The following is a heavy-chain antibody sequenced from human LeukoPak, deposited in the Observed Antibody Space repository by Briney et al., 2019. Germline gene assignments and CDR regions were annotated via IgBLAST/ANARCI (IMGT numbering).Heavy chain of an antibody. CDR3: ARGSHTGAAGILDN. Sequence: GGSLRLSCAVSGFTVGSYAMSWVRQPPGEGLEWVSVIYSGGATFYADSVKGRFTISRDDSKNTLYLQMNSLRAEDTAVYYCARGSHTGAAGILDNWGQGTLVSVSS. J-gene: IGHJ4*02. CDR1: GFTVGSYA. D-gene: IGHD6-13*01. CDR2: IYSGGAT. V-gene: IGHV3-53*01.